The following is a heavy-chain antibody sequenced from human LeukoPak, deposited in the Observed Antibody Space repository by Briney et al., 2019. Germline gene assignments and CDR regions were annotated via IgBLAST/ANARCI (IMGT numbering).Heavy chain of an antibody. CDR2: IMWRSGST. J-gene: IGHJ6*02. Sequence: GGSLRLSCAVSGFASDDHAMHWVRQASGKGLEWVAGIMWRSGSTGYGDSVKGRFTISRDNAKKSLYLQMNGLRVEDTAFYYCTKDLTPGGADVWGQGTTVTVSS. CDR3: TKDLTPGGADV. D-gene: IGHD3-10*01. V-gene: IGHV3-9*02. CDR1: GFASDDHA.